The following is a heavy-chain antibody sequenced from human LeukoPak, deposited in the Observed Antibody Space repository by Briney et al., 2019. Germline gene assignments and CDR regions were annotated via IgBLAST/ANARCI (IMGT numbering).Heavy chain of an antibody. D-gene: IGHD3-10*01. CDR3: TTLYVLLWFGELPPWYY. V-gene: IGHV3-15*01. Sequence: PGGSLRLSCAASGFTFSSYGMSWVRQAPGKGLEWVGRIKSKTDGGTTDYAAPVKGRFTISRDDSKNTLYLQMNSLKTEDTAVYYCTTLYVLLWFGELPPWYYWGQGTLVTVSS. J-gene: IGHJ4*02. CDR2: IKSKTDGGTT. CDR1: GFTFSSYG.